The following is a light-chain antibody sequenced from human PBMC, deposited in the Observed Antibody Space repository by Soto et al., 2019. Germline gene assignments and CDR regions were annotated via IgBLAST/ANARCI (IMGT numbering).Light chain of an antibody. CDR3: QQYKSYST. J-gene: IGKJ1*01. CDR2: KAS. CDR1: QSISSW. Sequence: DIQMTQSPSTLSASVGDRVTITCRASQSISSWLAWYQQKPGKAPKLLIYKASSLESGLPSRFRGSGSGTEFTLMISSLQPDDVATYYCQQYKSYSTLGQGKKVEIK. V-gene: IGKV1-5*03.